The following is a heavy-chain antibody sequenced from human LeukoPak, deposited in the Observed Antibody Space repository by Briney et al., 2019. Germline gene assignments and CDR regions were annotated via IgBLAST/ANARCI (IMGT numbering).Heavy chain of an antibody. CDR3: ASRIAAAGTGFDY. CDR2: IYYSGST. Sequence: SETLSLTCTVSGGSISSSSYYWGWIRQPPGKGLEWIGSIYYSGSTYYNPSLKSRVTISVDTSKNQFSLKLSSVTAADTAVYYCASRIAAAGTGFDYWGQGTLVTVSS. CDR1: GGSISSSSYY. D-gene: IGHD6-13*01. J-gene: IGHJ4*02. V-gene: IGHV4-39*07.